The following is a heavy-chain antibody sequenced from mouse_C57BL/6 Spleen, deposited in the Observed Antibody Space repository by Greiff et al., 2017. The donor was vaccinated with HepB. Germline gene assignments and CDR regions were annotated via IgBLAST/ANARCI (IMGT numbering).Heavy chain of an antibody. D-gene: IGHD2-4*01. J-gene: IGHJ4*01. CDR2: ISYDGSN. CDR1: GYSITSGYY. CDR3: ARDYYDYDEDAMDY. V-gene: IGHV3-6*01. Sequence: VQLKESGPGLVKPSQSLSLTCSVTGYSITSGYYWNWIRQFPGNKLEWMGYISYDGSNNYNPSLKNRISITRDTSKNQFFLKLNSVTTEDTATYYCARDYYDYDEDAMDYWGQGTSVTVSS.